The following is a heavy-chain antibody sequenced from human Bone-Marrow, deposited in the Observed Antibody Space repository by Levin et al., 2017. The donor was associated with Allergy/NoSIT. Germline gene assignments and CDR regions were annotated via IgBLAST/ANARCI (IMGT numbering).Heavy chain of an antibody. V-gene: IGHV3-23*01. J-gene: IGHJ4*02. CDR1: GFSFGTYG. CDR3: AKSGARIVVAGRYYFDS. Sequence: PGGSLRLSCAASGFSFGTYGMNWVRQPPGKGLEWVAGIGNSGGNIYYADSVTGRFTISRDNSKDTVFLQMNNLRVEDTAVYYCAKSGARIVVAGRYYFDSWGQGALVTVAS. D-gene: IGHD6-19*01. CDR2: IGNSGGNI.